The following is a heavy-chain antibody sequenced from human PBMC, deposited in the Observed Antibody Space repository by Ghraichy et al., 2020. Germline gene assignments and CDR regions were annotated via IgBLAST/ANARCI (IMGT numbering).Heavy chain of an antibody. D-gene: IGHD5-18*01. CDR3: ARGDTAMVSGGLDY. CDR2: IYYSGST. J-gene: IGHJ4*02. Sequence: SQTLSLTCTVSGGSISSYYWSWIRQPPGKGLEWIGYIYYSGSTNYNPSLKSRVTISVDTSKNQFSLKLSSVTAADTAVYYCARGDTAMVSGGLDYWGQGTLVTVSS. CDR1: GGSISSYY. V-gene: IGHV4-59*01.